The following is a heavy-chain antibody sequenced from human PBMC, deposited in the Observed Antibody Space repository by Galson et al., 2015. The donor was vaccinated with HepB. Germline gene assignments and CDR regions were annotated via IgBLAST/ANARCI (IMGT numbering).Heavy chain of an antibody. Sequence: SLRLSCAASGFTFSSYSMNWVRQAPGKGLEWVSSISSRSSYIYYADSVKGRFTISRDNAKNSLYLQMNSLRAEDTAVYYCASTLNSSGWYPQYFQHWGQGTLVTVSS. CDR1: GFTFSSYS. CDR3: ASTLNSSGWYPQYFQH. CDR2: ISSRSSYI. J-gene: IGHJ1*01. D-gene: IGHD6-19*01. V-gene: IGHV3-21*01.